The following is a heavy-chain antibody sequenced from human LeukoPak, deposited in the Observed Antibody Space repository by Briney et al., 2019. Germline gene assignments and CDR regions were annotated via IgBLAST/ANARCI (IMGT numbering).Heavy chain of an antibody. V-gene: IGHV4-34*01. CDR2: INHSGST. D-gene: IGHD2-15*01. CDR1: GGSFSGYY. J-gene: IGHJ2*01. Sequence: SETLSLTCAVYGGSFSGYYWSWIRQPPGKRLEWIGEINHSGSTNYNPSLKSRVTISVDTSKNQFSLKLSSVTAADTAVYYCARFNPLDIVVVVAATPAGWYFDLWGRGTLVTVS. CDR3: ARFNPLDIVVVVAATPAGWYFDL.